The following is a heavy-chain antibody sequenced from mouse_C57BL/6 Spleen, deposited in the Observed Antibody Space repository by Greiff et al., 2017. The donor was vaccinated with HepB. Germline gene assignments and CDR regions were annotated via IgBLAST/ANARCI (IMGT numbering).Heavy chain of an antibody. V-gene: IGHV1-63*01. D-gene: IGHD1-1*01. CDR2: IYPGGGYT. CDR1: GYTFTNYW. J-gene: IGHJ4*01. CDR3: AGEGTLLRGAMDD. Sequence: QVQLQQSGAELVRPGTSVKMSCKASGYTFTNYWIGWVKQRPGHGLEWIGDIYPGGGYTNYNEKFKGQATLTADKSSSTAYMQFSSLTSEDSAIYYCAGEGTLLRGAMDDWGKGTSVTVSS.